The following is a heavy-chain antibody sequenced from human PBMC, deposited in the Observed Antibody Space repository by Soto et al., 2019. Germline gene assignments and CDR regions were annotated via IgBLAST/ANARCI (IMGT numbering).Heavy chain of an antibody. CDR1: GGTFSSYA. CDR2: IIPIFGTA. Sequence: SVKVSCKASGGTFSSYAISWVRQAPGQGLEWMGGIIPIFGTANYAQKFQGRVTITADESTSTAYMELSSLRSEDTAVYYCARYSYCSGGSCYRTSFDYWGQGTLVTVSS. J-gene: IGHJ4*02. V-gene: IGHV1-69*13. CDR3: ARYSYCSGGSCYRTSFDY. D-gene: IGHD2-15*01.